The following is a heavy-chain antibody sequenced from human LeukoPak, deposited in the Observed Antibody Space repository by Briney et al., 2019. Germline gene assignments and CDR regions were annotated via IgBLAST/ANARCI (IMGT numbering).Heavy chain of an antibody. V-gene: IGHV5-51*01. CDR1: GHSFTSYW. D-gene: IGHD5-18*01. J-gene: IGHJ4*02. Sequence: ESLQISCKGSGHSFTSYWIGWVRQLPGKGLEWMGIIYPGDSDTRYSPSFQGQVTISADKSISTAYLQWSSLKASDTAMYYCARSGYSYGYDYWGQGTLVTVSS. CDR3: ARSGYSYGYDY. CDR2: IYPGDSDT.